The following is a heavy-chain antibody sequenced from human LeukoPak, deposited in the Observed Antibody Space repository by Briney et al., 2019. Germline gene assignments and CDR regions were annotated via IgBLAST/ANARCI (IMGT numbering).Heavy chain of an antibody. V-gene: IGHV4-4*07. Sequence: ASETLSLTCIVSGASISSYYWSWIRHPAGKELEWIGRLQPSGATNYNPSLESRVTISVDTSKNQFSLSLTSVTAADTAVYYCARDSTGTAFDPWGQGTLVTVSS. CDR1: GASISSYY. CDR3: ARDSTGTAFDP. D-gene: IGHD1-14*01. J-gene: IGHJ5*02. CDR2: LQPSGAT.